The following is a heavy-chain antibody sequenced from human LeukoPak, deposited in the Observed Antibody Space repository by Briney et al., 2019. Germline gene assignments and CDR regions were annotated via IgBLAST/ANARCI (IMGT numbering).Heavy chain of an antibody. V-gene: IGHV3-66*01. CDR1: GFTFSSYA. CDR3: ARGGSDGGDYSSFDI. D-gene: IGHD4-17*01. J-gene: IGHJ3*02. Sequence: GGSLRLSCAASGFTFSSYAMSWVRQAPGQGLEWVSVIYTSGSTYDADSVRGRFTISRDKSMNTLYLQMNSLRAEDAAVYYCARGGSDGGDYSSFDIWGLGTMVTVSS. CDR2: IYTSGST.